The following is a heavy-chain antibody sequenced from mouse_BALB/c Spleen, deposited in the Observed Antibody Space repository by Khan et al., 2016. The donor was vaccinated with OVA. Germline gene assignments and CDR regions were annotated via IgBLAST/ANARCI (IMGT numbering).Heavy chain of an antibody. J-gene: IGHJ4*01. Sequence: EVQLVETGGGLVQPKGSLKLSCAASGFTFNTSAMTWVRQAPEKGLEWIARIRTKTYNYETYYADSVKDRFTISRDDSQSMLYLQMNNLTTEDTAMYFCGRERWDYWGQGTSVTVSS. V-gene: IGHV10S3*01. CDR3: GRERWDY. CDR2: IRTKTYNYET. CDR1: GFTFNTSA.